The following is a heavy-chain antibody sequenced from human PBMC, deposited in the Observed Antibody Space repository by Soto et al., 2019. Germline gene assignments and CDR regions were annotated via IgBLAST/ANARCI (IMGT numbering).Heavy chain of an antibody. D-gene: IGHD5-18*01. V-gene: IGHV3-7*01. Sequence: GGSLRLSCAASRFTFSSYWMSWVRQAPGKGLEWVANIKQDGSEKYYVDSVKGRFTISRDNAKNSLYLQMNSLRAEDTAVYYCARESGYSYAGAFDYWGQGTLVTVSS. J-gene: IGHJ4*02. CDR2: IKQDGSEK. CDR3: ARESGYSYAGAFDY. CDR1: RFTFSSYW.